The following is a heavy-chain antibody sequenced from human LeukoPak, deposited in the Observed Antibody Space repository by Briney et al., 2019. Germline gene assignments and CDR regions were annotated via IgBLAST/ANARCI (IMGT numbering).Heavy chain of an antibody. CDR1: GFTFSSYG. Sequence: PGGSLRLSCAASGFTFSSYGMHWVRQAPGKGLEWVAVIWYDGSNKYYADSVKGRFTISRDNSKNTLYLQMNSLRAEDTAVYYCARAYDNSGYYYYYYGMDVWGQGTTVTVSS. V-gene: IGHV3-33*01. J-gene: IGHJ6*02. D-gene: IGHD3-22*01. CDR2: IWYDGSNK. CDR3: ARAYDNSGYYYYYYGMDV.